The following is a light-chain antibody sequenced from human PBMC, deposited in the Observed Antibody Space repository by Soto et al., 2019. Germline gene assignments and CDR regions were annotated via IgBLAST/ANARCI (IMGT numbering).Light chain of an antibody. V-gene: IGLV2-11*01. Sequence: QSAGTEARSVSGARGQAGTIACAGTSSDVGGYKSVSWYQQHPGKAPKLIIYDVTKRPSGVPDRFSGSKSGNTASLTISGLQAEDESHYYCCTYAGSYSPYAFRTGPKVTAL. CDR1: SSDVGGYKS. CDR2: DVT. CDR3: CTYAGSYSPYA. J-gene: IGLJ1*01.